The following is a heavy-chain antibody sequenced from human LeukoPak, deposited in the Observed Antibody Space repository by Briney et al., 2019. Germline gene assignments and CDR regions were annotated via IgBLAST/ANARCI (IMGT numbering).Heavy chain of an antibody. CDR3: AKDLGSSGWYIDY. J-gene: IGHJ4*02. V-gene: IGHV3-23*01. CDR1: GFTFSSSA. D-gene: IGHD6-19*01. CDR2: ISGSGGST. Sequence: GGSLRLSCAASGFTFSSSAMSWVRQAPGKGLEWVSAISGSGGSTYYAGSVKGRFTISRDNSKNTLYLQMNSLRAEDTAVYYCAKDLGSSGWYIDYWGQGTLVTVSS.